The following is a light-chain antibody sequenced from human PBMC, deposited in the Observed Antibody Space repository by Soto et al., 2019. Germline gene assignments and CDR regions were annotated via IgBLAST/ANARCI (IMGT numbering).Light chain of an antibody. CDR3: QRYDSLRT. V-gene: IGKV3-20*01. Sequence: PGKRAPLSCRASQSVRSNLLAWYQQKPGQAPRLLIYGASNRATGIPDRFSGSGSGTDFTLTITRLEPEDFAMYYCQRYDSLRTFGQGTKVDIK. CDR1: QSVRSNL. J-gene: IGKJ1*01. CDR2: GAS.